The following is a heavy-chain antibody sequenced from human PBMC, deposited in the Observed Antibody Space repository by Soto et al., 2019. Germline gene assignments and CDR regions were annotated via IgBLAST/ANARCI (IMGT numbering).Heavy chain of an antibody. CDR3: ARTRATMIVVAPRYFDY. CDR1: GGSVSSGSYY. CDR2: IYYSGST. Sequence: QVQLQESGPGLVKPSETLSLTCTVSGGSVSSGSYYWSWIRQPPGKGLEWIGYIYYSGSTNYNPYLKSRVTLTVDTSKNQYSLKLSSVTAADTAVYYCARTRATMIVVAPRYFDYWGQGTLVTVSS. V-gene: IGHV4-61*01. J-gene: IGHJ4*02. D-gene: IGHD3-22*01.